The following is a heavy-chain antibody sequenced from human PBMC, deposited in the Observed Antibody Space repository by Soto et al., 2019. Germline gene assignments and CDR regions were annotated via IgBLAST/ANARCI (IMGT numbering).Heavy chain of an antibody. J-gene: IGHJ4*02. CDR2: INHSGST. CDR1: GGSFSGYY. Sequence: QVQLQQWGAGLLKPSETLSLTCAVYGGSFSGYYWSWIRQPPGKGLEWIGEINHSGSTNYNPSLKSRATISVATSKNQVSVKLSSVTAADPDVYDCAGLIAAAGSHFDYWCEGALVTVSS. D-gene: IGHD6-13*01. V-gene: IGHV4-34*01. CDR3: AGLIAAAGSHFDY.